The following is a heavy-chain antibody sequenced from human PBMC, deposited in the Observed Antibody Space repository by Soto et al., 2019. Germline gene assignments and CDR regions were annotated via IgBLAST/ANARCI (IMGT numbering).Heavy chain of an antibody. CDR3: AFFDYGDYLVNWFDP. CDR2: ISSSSSTI. Sequence: EVQLVESGGGLVQPGGSLRLSCAASGFTFSSYSMNWVRQAPGKGLEWVSYISSSSSTIYYADSVKGRFTISRDNAKNSLYLQMNSLRDEDTAVYYCAFFDYGDYLVNWFDPWCQGTLVTVSS. CDR1: GFTFSSYS. J-gene: IGHJ5*02. V-gene: IGHV3-48*02. D-gene: IGHD4-17*01.